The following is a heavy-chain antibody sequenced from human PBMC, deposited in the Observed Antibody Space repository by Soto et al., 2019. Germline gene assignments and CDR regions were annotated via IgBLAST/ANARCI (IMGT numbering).Heavy chain of an antibody. CDR2: IYWDDDK. CDR3: VHDSVGPYGMDV. Sequence: QITLKESGPTLVKPTQTLTLTCTFPGFSLSTSRVGVGWMRQPPGKALGWLELIYWDDDKRYSPSLKSRHTITKDTSKNQVVLTRTNMDPVDTATYYFVHDSVGPYGMDVWGQGITVAVSS. D-gene: IGHD1-26*01. V-gene: IGHV2-5*02. CDR1: GFSLSTSRVG. J-gene: IGHJ6*02.